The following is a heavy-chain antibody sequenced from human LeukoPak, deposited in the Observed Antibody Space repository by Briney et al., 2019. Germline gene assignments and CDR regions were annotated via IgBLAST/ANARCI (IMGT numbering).Heavy chain of an antibody. CDR3: ATDQVAAAGDPHYFDY. CDR1: GYTLTELS. CDR2: FHPEDGET. V-gene: IGHV1-24*01. J-gene: IGHJ4*02. D-gene: IGHD6-13*01. Sequence: ASVKVSCKVSGYTLTELSMHWVRQAPGKGLEWMGGFHPEDGETIYAQKFQGRVTMTGDTSTDTAYMELSSLRSEDTAVYYCATDQVAAAGDPHYFDYWGQGTLVTVSS.